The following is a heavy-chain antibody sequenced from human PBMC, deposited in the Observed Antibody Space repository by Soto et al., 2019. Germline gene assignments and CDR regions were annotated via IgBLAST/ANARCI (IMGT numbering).Heavy chain of an antibody. CDR1: GFTFSSSA. J-gene: IGHJ6*02. CDR2: ISGSGGST. CDR3: AKNVWGITIFGGMDV. V-gene: IGHV3-23*01. D-gene: IGHD3-9*01. Sequence: PVGSLRLSCAASGFTFSSSAMSWVRQAPGKGLEWVSAISGSGGSTYYADSVKGRFTISRDNSKNTLYLQMNSLRAEDTALYYCAKNVWGITIFGGMDVWGQGTTVTVSS.